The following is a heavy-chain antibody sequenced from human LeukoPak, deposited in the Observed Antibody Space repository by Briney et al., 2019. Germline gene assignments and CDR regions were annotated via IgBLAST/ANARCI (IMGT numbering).Heavy chain of an antibody. Sequence: ASVNVSCKTSGYTFTGYFIHWVRQAPGQGLEWMGRINPNTGGTNNAQKFQGRVTMTRDTSISTAYMELSSLRSDDTAVYYCAKDRPGSAHSIDYWGQGTLVTVSS. CDR2: INPNTGGT. D-gene: IGHD2-15*01. CDR3: AKDRPGSAHSIDY. CDR1: GYTFTGYF. V-gene: IGHV1-2*06. J-gene: IGHJ4*02.